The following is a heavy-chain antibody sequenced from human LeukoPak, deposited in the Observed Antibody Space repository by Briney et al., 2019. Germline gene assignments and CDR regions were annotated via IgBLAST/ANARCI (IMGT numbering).Heavy chain of an antibody. J-gene: IGHJ4*02. Sequence: GGSLRLSCAASGFTFSDYAMSWVRQAPGKGLEWVSAISDRGDRTWDADSVKGRVTISRDNYKNTLFLQMNSLRAEDTAVYYCARGGSGYCSAGSCYPIDYWGQGTLVTVSS. CDR3: ARGGSGYCSAGSCYPIDY. V-gene: IGHV3-23*01. CDR1: GFTFSDYA. D-gene: IGHD2-15*01. CDR2: ISDRGDRT.